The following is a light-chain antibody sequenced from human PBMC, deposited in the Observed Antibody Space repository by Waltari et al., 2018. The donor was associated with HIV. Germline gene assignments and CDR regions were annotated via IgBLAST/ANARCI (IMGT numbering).Light chain of an antibody. CDR3: QSYDSSLSGSWV. CDR2: GNN. Sequence: QSVLTQPPSVSGAPGQRVTFYCTGSSSNIGAGYDVHWYQQLPGTAPKLLIYGNNNRPSGVPDRFSGSKSGTSASLAITGVQAEDEADYYCQSYDSSLSGSWVFGGGTK. J-gene: IGLJ3*02. V-gene: IGLV1-40*01. CDR1: SSNIGAGYD.